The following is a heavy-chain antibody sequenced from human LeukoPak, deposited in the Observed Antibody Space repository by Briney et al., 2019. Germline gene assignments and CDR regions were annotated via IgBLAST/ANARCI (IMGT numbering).Heavy chain of an antibody. CDR2: VFSRGDT. J-gene: IGHJ5*02. Sequence: SETLSLTCTVSGVSVNTRVYYWDWIRHSPGKGLEWIGDVFSRGDTYFNPSFRSRATMSIGTSVNQFSLTLTSVTAADTAIYYCARHPARSNWFDPWGQGILVTVSS. CDR1: GVSVNTRVYY. CDR3: ARHPARSNWFDP. V-gene: IGHV4-39*01.